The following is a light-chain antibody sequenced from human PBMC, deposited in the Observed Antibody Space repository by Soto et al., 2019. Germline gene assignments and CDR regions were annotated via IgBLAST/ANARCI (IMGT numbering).Light chain of an antibody. V-gene: IGKV4-1*01. CDR1: QSVLYSSNNKNY. CDR2: WAS. Sequence: DIVMTQSPDSLAVSLGERATINCKSSQSVLYSSNNKNYLAWYQQKPGQPPSLLIYWASTRESGVPDRFSGSGSVTDFTLTISSLQAEDVAVYYCQQYYSTPLTFGQGTKVEIK. J-gene: IGKJ1*01. CDR3: QQYYSTPLT.